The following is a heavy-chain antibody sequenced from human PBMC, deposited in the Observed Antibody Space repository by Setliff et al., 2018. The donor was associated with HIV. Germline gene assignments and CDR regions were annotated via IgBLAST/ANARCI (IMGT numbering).Heavy chain of an antibody. Sequence: SETLSLTCAVYGGSFSDYYWSWIRQPPGKGLEWIGEINHSGSTNYNPSLKSRVTISVDTSKNQFSLKVSSVTAADTAVYYCARDEEQWLAFDCWGQGTLVTVSS. D-gene: IGHD6-19*01. CDR1: GGSFSDYY. CDR2: INHSGST. CDR3: ARDEEQWLAFDC. J-gene: IGHJ4*02. V-gene: IGHV4-34*01.